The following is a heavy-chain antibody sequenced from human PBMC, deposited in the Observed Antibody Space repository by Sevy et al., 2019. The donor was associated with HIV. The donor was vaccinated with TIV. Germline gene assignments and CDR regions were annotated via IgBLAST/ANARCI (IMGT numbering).Heavy chain of an antibody. D-gene: IGHD6-19*01. CDR3: TWYAGYSVGWYPSNY. J-gene: IGHJ4*02. V-gene: IGHV3-30*04. CDR2: LSYDGSTQ. CDR1: GFSVSSHA. Sequence: GGSLRLSCAASGFSVSSHAMHWVRQAPGKGLEWVALLSYDGSTQYYADSVKGRFSISRDNSKNILYLQMNSLRPADTALYYCTWYAGYSVGWYPSNYWGQGTLVTVSS.